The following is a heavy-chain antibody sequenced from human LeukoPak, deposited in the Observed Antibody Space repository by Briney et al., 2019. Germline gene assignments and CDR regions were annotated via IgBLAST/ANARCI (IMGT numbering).Heavy chain of an antibody. CDR1: GGSISSYY. D-gene: IGHD1-26*01. Sequence: SETLSLTCTVSGGSISSYYWRWIRQPPGKGLEWIGYTHYSGSTSYNPSLKSRVTISVDTSKNQFSLKLTSVTAADTAVYYCARGYSGSYGRFDYWGQGTLVTVSS. CDR3: ARGYSGSYGRFDY. V-gene: IGHV4-59*01. CDR2: THYSGST. J-gene: IGHJ4*02.